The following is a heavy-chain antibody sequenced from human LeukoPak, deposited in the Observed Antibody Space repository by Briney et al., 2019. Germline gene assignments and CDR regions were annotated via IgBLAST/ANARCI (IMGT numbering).Heavy chain of an antibody. J-gene: IGHJ4*02. V-gene: IGHV1-2*02. D-gene: IGHD5-24*01. CDR2: INPNSGDT. CDR1: GYTFSDYF. CDR3: AGTCPRDGYNGPCY. Sequence: GASVKVSCKTSGYTFSDYFIHWVRQAPGQGLEWLGWINPNSGDTKYAQKFQGRVTLTRDTSITTAFMELSRLRSDDTAVYYCAGTCPRDGYNGPCYWGQGTLVTVSS.